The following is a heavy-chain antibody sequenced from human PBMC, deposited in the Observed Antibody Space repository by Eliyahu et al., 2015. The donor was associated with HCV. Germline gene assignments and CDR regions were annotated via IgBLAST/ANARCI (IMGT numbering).Heavy chain of an antibody. CDR2: IIPFFGTA. D-gene: IGHD2-15*01. V-gene: IGHV1-69*06. CDR1: GGTFTSYT. J-gene: IGHJ5*02. Sequence: EVKKPGSSVKVSCKASGGTFTSYTISWVRQAPGQGLEWMGGIIPFFGTANYAQKFQGRVTITADKSTSTACMELSSLRSEDHGLDYCALEGGISGPRWFDPWGQGTLVTVSS. CDR3: ALEGGISGPRWFDP.